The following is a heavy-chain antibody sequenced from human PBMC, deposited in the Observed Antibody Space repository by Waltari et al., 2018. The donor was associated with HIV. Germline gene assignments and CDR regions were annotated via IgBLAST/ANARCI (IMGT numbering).Heavy chain of an antibody. CDR1: GGSISSHCYH. D-gene: IGHD4-17*01. CDR3: VAQDYSDSVDW. CDR2: IYYTGNT. V-gene: IGHV4-39*07. Sequence: LRLQESGPRRVKPSEPLSLTCSGSGGSISSHCYHCGWIRQSPGKGLEWIGSIYYTGNTYYKPSLKRRVTISIDTSKNQFSLRLTSVTAADTAIYYCVAQDYSDSVDWWGQGTLVTVFS. J-gene: IGHJ4*02.